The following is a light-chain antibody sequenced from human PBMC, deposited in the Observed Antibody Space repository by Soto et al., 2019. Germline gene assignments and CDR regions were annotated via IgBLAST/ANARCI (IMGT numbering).Light chain of an antibody. Sequence: QSVLTQPPSASGTPGQRVTISCSGSSSNIGSNYVYWYQQLPGTAPKLLIYRNNQRPSGVPDRFSGSKSGTSASLAISGLRSEDEADYYCAAWDDRLSVLFGGGTKLTV. CDR1: SSNIGSNY. CDR3: AAWDDRLSVL. CDR2: RNN. V-gene: IGLV1-47*01. J-gene: IGLJ2*01.